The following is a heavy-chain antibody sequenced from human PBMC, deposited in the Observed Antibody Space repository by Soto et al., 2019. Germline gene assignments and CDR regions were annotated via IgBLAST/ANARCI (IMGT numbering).Heavy chain of an antibody. V-gene: IGHV4-59*12. J-gene: IGHJ3*02. CDR2: IHYSGST. D-gene: IGHD1-1*01. Sequence: SETLSLTCTVSRGSISTYYWSWIRQPPGKGLEWIGNIHYSGSTNYNPSLKSRVTISVDTSKNQFSLKLSSVTAADTAVYYCARVLGTTGILVAFDIWGQGTMVTVSS. CDR3: ARVLGTTGILVAFDI. CDR1: RGSISTYY.